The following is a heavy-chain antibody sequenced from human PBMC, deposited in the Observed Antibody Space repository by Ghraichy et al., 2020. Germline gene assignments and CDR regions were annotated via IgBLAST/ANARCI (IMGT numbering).Heavy chain of an antibody. CDR3: ARISTNGADFDY. J-gene: IGHJ4*02. D-gene: IGHD3-10*01. CDR2: IDWDDDK. Sequence: QTLSLTCSFSGFSLRTSGMSVSWIRQPPGKALEWLARIDWDDDKFYTTSLKTRLTISKETSKNQVVLTMTNMEPVDTATYYCARISTNGADFDYWGQGTLVTVSS. V-gene: IGHV2-70*04. CDR1: GFSLRTSGMS.